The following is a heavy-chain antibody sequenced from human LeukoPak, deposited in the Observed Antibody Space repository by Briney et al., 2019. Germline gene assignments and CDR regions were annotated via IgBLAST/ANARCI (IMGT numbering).Heavy chain of an antibody. CDR1: GFTLSSYW. D-gene: IGHD3-22*01. CDR2: INFDGSST. J-gene: IGHJ4*02. Sequence: PGGSLRLSCAASGFTLSSYWMHWVRQVPGKGLVWVSRINFDGSSTNYADSVKGRFTISRDNAKNTLYLQMNSLRAEDTAVYYCARGDYYDSSGFDYWGQGTLVTVSS. CDR3: ARGDYYDSSGFDY. V-gene: IGHV3-74*01.